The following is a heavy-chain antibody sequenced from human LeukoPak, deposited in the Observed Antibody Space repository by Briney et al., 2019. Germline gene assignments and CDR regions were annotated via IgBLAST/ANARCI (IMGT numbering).Heavy chain of an antibody. D-gene: IGHD2-2*01. CDR3: ARAFDTSWDYYYMDV. Sequence: GGSLRLSCAASGFSFRSYWMSWVRRAPGKGLEWVADIKKDGSERYYVDSVKGRFTISRDNAKNSLFLQMNSLRAEDTAVYYCARAFDTSWDYYYMDVWGKGTTVTVSS. CDR1: GFSFRSYW. CDR2: IKKDGSER. V-gene: IGHV3-7*01. J-gene: IGHJ6*03.